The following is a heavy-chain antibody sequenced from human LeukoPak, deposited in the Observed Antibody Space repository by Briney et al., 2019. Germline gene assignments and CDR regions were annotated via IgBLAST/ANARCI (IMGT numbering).Heavy chain of an antibody. Sequence: SETLSLTCTVSGGSISSYYWSWIRQPPGKGLEWIGYIYYSGSTNYNPSLKSRVTISVDTSKNQFSLKLSSVTAADTAVYYCARRLTTVTTGDAFDIRGQGTMVTVSS. D-gene: IGHD4-17*01. CDR1: GGSISSYY. J-gene: IGHJ3*02. CDR3: ARRLTTVTTGDAFDI. V-gene: IGHV4-59*08. CDR2: IYYSGST.